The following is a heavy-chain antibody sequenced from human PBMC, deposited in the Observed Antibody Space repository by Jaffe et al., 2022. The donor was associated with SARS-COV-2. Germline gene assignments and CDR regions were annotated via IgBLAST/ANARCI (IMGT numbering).Heavy chain of an antibody. D-gene: IGHD6-19*01. CDR3: AHAVAGTRNAFDI. CDR1: GFTFSSDW. V-gene: IGHV3-74*01. Sequence: EVQLVESGGGLVQPGGSLRLSCAASGFTFSSDWMHWVRQAPGKGLVWVSRINSDGSNTNYADSVKGRFTISRDNAKNTLYLQMNSLRAEDTAVYYCAHAVAGTRNAFDIWGQGTMVTVSS. CDR2: INSDGSNT. J-gene: IGHJ3*02.